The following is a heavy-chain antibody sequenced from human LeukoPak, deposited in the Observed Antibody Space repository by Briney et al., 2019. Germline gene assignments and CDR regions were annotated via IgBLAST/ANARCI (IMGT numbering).Heavy chain of an antibody. Sequence: GGSLRLSCVTSGFTFSSYWMSWVRQAPGKGLEWVALIKQDGSEKYYVDSVKGRFTMSRGNAESSLYLQMNSLRVEDTAMYYCARYGQLGDWGRGTLVTVSS. J-gene: IGHJ4*02. CDR3: ARYGQLGD. CDR2: IKQDGSEK. V-gene: IGHV3-7*03. D-gene: IGHD6-6*01. CDR1: GFTFSSYW.